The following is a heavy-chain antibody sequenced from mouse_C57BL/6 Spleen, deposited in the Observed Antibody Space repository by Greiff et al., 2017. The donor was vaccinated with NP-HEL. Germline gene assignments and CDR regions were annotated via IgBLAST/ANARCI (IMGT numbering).Heavy chain of an antibody. D-gene: IGHD1-1*01. J-gene: IGHJ1*03. CDR1: GYTFTSYW. CDR2: IDPSDSYT. V-gene: IGHV1-50*01. Sequence: QVQLQQSGAELVKPGASVKLSCKASGYTFTSYWMQWVKQRPGQGLEWIGEIDPSDSYTNYNQKFKGKATLTVDTSSSTAYMQLSSLTSEDSAVYYCARSHITTVVDWYFDVWGTGTTVTVSS. CDR3: ARSHITTVVDWYFDV.